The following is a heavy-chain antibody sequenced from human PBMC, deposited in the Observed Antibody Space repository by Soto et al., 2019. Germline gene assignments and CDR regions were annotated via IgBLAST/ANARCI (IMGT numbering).Heavy chain of an antibody. D-gene: IGHD3-16*01. Sequence: EVQLVESGGGLVQPGGSLRLSCAASGFTFSNYWFHWVRQAPGKGLVWVSRLNKDGSRTDYADSVKGRFTIFRDNARNTLYLQINSLRAEDTAVYYCGRDLGGVGSYWGQGTLVTVPS. CDR1: GFTFSNYW. CDR2: LNKDGSRT. CDR3: GRDLGGVGSY. V-gene: IGHV3-74*01. J-gene: IGHJ4*02.